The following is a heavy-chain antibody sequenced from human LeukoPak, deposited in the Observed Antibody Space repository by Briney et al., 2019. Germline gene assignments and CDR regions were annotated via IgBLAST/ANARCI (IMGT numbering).Heavy chain of an antibody. D-gene: IGHD5-18*01. CDR3: AREEGTAMVSYFDY. CDR2: IGPSESYT. CDR1: GYSFTSYW. V-gene: IGHV5-10-1*01. J-gene: IGHJ4*02. Sequence: VESLTISCKGSGYSFTSYWISWVRQMPGKGLEWMGRIGPSESYTNYSPSVQGHVTISADKSISTAYLQWSSLKASDTAMYYCAREEGTAMVSYFDYWGQGTLVTVSS.